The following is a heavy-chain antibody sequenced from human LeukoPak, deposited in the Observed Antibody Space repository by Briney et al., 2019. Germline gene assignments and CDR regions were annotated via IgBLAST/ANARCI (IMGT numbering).Heavy chain of an antibody. Sequence: GGSLRLSCAASGFTFSSYGMHWVRQAPGKGLEWVAFIRYDGSNKYYADSVKGRFTISRDNSKNTLYLQMNSLRAEDTAVYYCAKEWGYSGYDYYYYMDVWGKGTTVIVSS. V-gene: IGHV3-30*02. J-gene: IGHJ6*03. CDR2: IRYDGSNK. D-gene: IGHD5-12*01. CDR3: AKEWGYSGYDYYYYMDV. CDR1: GFTFSSYG.